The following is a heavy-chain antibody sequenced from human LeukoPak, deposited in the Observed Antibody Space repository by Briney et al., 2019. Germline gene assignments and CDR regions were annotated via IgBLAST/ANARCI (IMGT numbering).Heavy chain of an antibody. D-gene: IGHD2-15*01. CDR1: GFTFSSYA. V-gene: IGHV3-48*02. J-gene: IGHJ4*02. Sequence: GGSLRLSCTASGFTFSSYAMNWVRQAPGKGLEWVSYISSSSSTIYYADSVKGRFTISRDNAKNSLDLQMNSLRDEDTAVYYCARARASGRSGFDYWGQGTLVTVSS. CDR2: ISSSSSTI. CDR3: ARARASGRSGFDY.